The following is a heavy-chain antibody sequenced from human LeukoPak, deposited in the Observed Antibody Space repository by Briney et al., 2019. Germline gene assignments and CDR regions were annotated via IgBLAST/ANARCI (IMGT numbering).Heavy chain of an antibody. CDR1: GFAFSSYW. J-gene: IGHJ4*02. CDR3: ARSNQADDY. V-gene: IGHV3-74*01. D-gene: IGHD4-11*01. Sequence: GGSLRLSCAASGFAFSSYWMHWVRQVPGKGLVWVSRINPGGSSTAYADSVKGRFTISRDNAKNTLYLLMNSLRAEDTAVYYCARSNQADDYWGQGTLVTVSS. CDR2: INPGGSST.